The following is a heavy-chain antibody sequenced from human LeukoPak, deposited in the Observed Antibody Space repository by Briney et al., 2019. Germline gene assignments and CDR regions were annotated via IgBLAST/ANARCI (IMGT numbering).Heavy chain of an antibody. Sequence: ASVKVSCTASGYTFTSYYIHWVRQAPGQGLEWMGIINPSGGSTSYAQKFQGRVTMTRDTSTSTVYMELSSLRSEDTAVYYCARAQAWDSSDPNWFDPWGQGTLVTVSS. CDR3: ARAQAWDSSDPNWFDP. CDR1: GYTFTSYY. D-gene: IGHD6-19*01. V-gene: IGHV1-46*01. J-gene: IGHJ5*02. CDR2: INPSGGST.